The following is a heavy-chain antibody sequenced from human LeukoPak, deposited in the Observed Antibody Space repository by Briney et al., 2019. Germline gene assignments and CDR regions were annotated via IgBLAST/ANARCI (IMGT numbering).Heavy chain of an antibody. J-gene: IGHJ3*02. D-gene: IGHD3-22*01. V-gene: IGHV3-23*01. Sequence: GSLRLSCVASGFTFRTYAMSWVRQAPGKGLEWVSAISGSGGSTYYADSVKGRFTISRDNSKNTLYLQMNSLRAEDTAVYYCAKYINRAMIVALDAFDIWGQGTMVTVSS. CDR2: ISGSGGST. CDR3: AKYINRAMIVALDAFDI. CDR1: GFTFRTYA.